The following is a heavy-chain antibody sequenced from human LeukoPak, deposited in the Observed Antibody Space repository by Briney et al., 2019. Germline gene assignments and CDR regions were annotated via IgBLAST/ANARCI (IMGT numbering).Heavy chain of an antibody. D-gene: IGHD3-22*01. CDR3: ARSYYYDSSGCPDY. CDR2: ISAYNGNT. V-gene: IGHV1-18*01. Sequence: ASMKVSCKASGYTFTSYGISWVRQAPGQGLEWMGWISAYNGNTNYAQKLQGRVTMTTDTSTSTAYMELRSLRSDDTAVYYCARSYYYDSSGCPDYWGQGTLVTVSS. CDR1: GYTFTSYG. J-gene: IGHJ4*02.